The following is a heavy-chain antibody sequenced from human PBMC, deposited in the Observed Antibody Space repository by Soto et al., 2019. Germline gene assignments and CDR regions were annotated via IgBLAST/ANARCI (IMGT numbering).Heavy chain of an antibody. CDR1: GYDFSSYG. CDR2: ISASNGNR. CDR3: VRDPHLNDY. V-gene: IGHV1-18*04. J-gene: IGHJ4*02. Sequence: QVQLVQSGAEVKKPGDSVKVSCKASGYDFSSYGISWVRQAPGQGLEWMGWISASNGNRDYAQQFQGRVTMTSDPSRTTDDLALRSMISDATAVYYWVRDPHLNDYWGQGTLVNVAS.